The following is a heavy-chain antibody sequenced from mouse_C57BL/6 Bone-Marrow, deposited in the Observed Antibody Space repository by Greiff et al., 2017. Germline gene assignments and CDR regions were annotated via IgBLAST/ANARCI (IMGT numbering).Heavy chain of an antibody. CDR2: ISSGGSYT. CDR1: GFTFSSYG. V-gene: IGHV5-6*01. CDR3: ARHASAMDY. J-gene: IGHJ4*01. D-gene: IGHD6-1*01. Sequence: EVQLVESGGDLVKPGGSLKLSCAASGFTFSSYGMSWVRQTPDKRLEWVATISSGGSYTYYPDSVKGRFTTSRDNAKNTLYLQMSSLKSEDTAMYYCARHASAMDYWGQGTSVTVSS.